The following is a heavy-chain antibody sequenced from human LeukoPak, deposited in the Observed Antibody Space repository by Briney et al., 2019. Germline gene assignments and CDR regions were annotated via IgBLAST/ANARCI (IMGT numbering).Heavy chain of an antibody. CDR2: INAYNGNT. J-gene: IGHJ6*03. V-gene: IGHV1-18*01. Sequence: ASVKVSCKASGYTFTSYGITWVRQAPGQGLEWMGWINAYNGNTNYAQRLQGRVTMTTDTSTSTAYMELSSLRSEDTAVYYCARDRGYSGYDTPYYYYYMDVWGKGTTVTVSS. CDR1: GYTFTSYG. CDR3: ARDRGYSGYDTPYYYYYMDV. D-gene: IGHD5-12*01.